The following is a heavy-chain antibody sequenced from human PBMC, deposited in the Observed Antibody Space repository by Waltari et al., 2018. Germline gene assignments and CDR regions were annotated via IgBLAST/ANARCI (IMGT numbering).Heavy chain of an antibody. D-gene: IGHD4-17*01. J-gene: IGHJ4*02. CDR1: GYTFTGYY. Sequence: QVHLVQSGAEVKKPGASVTVSCKASGYTFTGYYIQWVRRAPGQGLEWMGRINPNSGDTNYAQKFQGRVTLTRGTSINTAYMELSSLKSDDTAVYYCARDLGSDYGNRDYWGQGTLVTVPS. V-gene: IGHV1-2*06. CDR3: ARDLGSDYGNRDY. CDR2: INPNSGDT.